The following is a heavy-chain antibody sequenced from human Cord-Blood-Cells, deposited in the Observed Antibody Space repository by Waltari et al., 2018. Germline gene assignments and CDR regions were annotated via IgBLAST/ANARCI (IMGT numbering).Heavy chain of an antibody. CDR1: GGSFRGYY. Sequence: QVQLQQWGAGLLMPSETLSLPCPVFGGSFRGYYWSWIRQPPGKGLEWIEEINHSGSTNYNPSLKRRVTISVDTSKNQFSLKLSSVTAADTAVYYCASTLYCSSTSCNNNWFDPWGQGTLVTVSS. CDR3: ASTLYCSSTSCNNNWFDP. D-gene: IGHD2-2*02. CDR2: INHSGST. J-gene: IGHJ5*02. V-gene: IGHV4-34*01.